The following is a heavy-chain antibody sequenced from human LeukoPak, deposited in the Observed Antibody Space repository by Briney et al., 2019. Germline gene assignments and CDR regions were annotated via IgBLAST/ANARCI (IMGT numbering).Heavy chain of an antibody. J-gene: IGHJ3*01. CDR3: ASKGDGYCRGTICQGAFDF. V-gene: IGHV1-2*02. CDR1: GYRFTDYY. Sequence: SGMASSQVFGYRFTDYYLYCVRQAPGQGLGSVGGINPNGGGTKYAQKFQGRVTMTRDTSINTVYMELTSLRSDDTAVYFCASKGDGYCRGTICQGAFDFWGQGTMVTVSS. CDR2: INPNGGGT. D-gene: IGHD2-2*01.